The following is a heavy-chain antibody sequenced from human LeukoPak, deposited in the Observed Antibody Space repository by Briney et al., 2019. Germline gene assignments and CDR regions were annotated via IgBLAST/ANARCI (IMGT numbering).Heavy chain of an antibody. CDR3: ARDWSSSSGAFDI. V-gene: IGHV4-39*07. D-gene: IGHD6-6*01. CDR1: GFTFSSHEM. Sequence: GSLRLSCAASGFTFSSHEMNWVRQAPGKGLEWIGSIYYSGSTYYNPSLKSRVTISVDTSKNQFSLKLSSVTAADTAVYYCARDWSSSSGAFDIWGQGTMVTVSS. J-gene: IGHJ3*02. CDR2: IYYSGST.